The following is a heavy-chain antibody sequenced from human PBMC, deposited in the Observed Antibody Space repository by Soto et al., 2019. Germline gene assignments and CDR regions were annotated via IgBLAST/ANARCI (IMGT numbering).Heavy chain of an antibody. D-gene: IGHD3-3*01. CDR2: INHRGNT. J-gene: IGHJ5*02. V-gene: IGHV4-34*01. Sequence: PSETLSLTCAASGRSFREFYWGWNRQPPGKGLEWIGEINHRGNTNYSPSLKSRVTISLDTSKKQFSLRLSSVTAADTAVYYCVRGFQSRFLEWSSTWFDTWGQGTLVTVSS. CDR3: VRGFQSRFLEWSSTWFDT. CDR1: GRSFREFY.